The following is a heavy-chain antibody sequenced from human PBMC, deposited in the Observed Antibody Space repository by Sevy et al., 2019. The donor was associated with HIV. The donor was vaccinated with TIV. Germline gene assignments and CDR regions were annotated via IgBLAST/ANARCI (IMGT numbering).Heavy chain of an antibody. D-gene: IGHD3-22*01. CDR1: GFTFSTYA. CDR3: ARDGGDDSRGYDLSNY. CDR2: ISYDGSNT. Sequence: GGSLRLSCAASGFTFSTYAMHWVRQAPGKGLEWVAVISYDGSNTYYADSVKGRFTISRASSKNTLYLQMNSLRAEDTAVYFCARDGGDDSRGYDLSNYWGQGTLVTVSS. J-gene: IGHJ4*02. V-gene: IGHV3-30*04.